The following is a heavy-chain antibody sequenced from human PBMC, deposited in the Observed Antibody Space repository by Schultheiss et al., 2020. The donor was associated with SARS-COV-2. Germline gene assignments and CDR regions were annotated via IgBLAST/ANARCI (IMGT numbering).Heavy chain of an antibody. CDR2: ISSSSTYT. D-gene: IGHD3-10*01. Sequence: GGSLRLSCAASGFTFSDYYMTWIRQAPGKGLEWVSYISSSSTYTDYADSVKGRFTISRDNAKNSLYLQINSLRAEDTAVYYCARGVVYSWYFDLWGRDTLVTVSS. CDR1: GFTFSDYY. J-gene: IGHJ2*01. V-gene: IGHV3-11*06. CDR3: ARGVVYSWYFDL.